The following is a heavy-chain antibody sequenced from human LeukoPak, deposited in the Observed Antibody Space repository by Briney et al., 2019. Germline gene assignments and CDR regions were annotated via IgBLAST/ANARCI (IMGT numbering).Heavy chain of an antibody. CDR1: GYTFTDYA. D-gene: IGHD3-22*01. CDR3: ASCNDSSGYFAY. Sequence: GASVKVSCKPSGYTFTDYAINWVRQAPGQGLDYMGWVNTNTGNPTYAQGFTGRFVFSSDSSVSTAYLQITSLKADDSAIYFCASCNDSSGYFAYWGQGTLVTVSS. CDR2: VNTNTGNP. J-gene: IGHJ4*02. V-gene: IGHV7-4-1*02.